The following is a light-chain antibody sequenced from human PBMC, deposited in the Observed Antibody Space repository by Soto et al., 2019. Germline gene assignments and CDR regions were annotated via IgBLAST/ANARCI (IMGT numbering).Light chain of an antibody. V-gene: IGKV3-20*01. J-gene: IGKJ4*01. CDR2: GAS. CDR1: QSVSSSY. CDR3: QQYDSSPLT. Sequence: EIVLTQSPGTQSLSPGERATLSCRASQSVSSSYLAWYQQKPGQAPRLLIYGASSRATGIPDRFSGSGSGTDFTLNISRLEPEDFAVYYCQQYDSSPLTFGGGTKVEIK.